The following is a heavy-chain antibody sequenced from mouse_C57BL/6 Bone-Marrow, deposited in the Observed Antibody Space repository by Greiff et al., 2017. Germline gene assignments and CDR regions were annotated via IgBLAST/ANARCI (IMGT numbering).Heavy chain of an antibody. CDR1: GFNIKDDY. D-gene: IGHD2-4*01. V-gene: IGHV1-50*01. CDR2: IDPSDSYT. J-gene: IGHJ3*01. Sequence: VQLQQSGAELVRPGASVKLSCTASGFNIKDDYMHWVKQRPEQGLEWIGEIDPSDSYTNYNQKFKGKATLTVDTSSSTAYMQLSSLTSEDSAVYYCARSVYDYDEGTWFAYWGQGTLVTVSA. CDR3: ARSVYDYDEGTWFAY.